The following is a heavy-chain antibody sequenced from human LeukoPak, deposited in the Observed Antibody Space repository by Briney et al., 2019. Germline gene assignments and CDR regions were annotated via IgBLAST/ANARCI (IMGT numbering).Heavy chain of an antibody. CDR2: IYHTGNA. CDR1: GYSISSGYQ. J-gene: IGHJ5*02. D-gene: IGHD2-2*01. Sequence: SETLSLNCVVSGYSISSGYQWAWIRQSPGKGLEWIGSIYHTGNAHYNPSLQSRVTTSVDTSNNQFSLRLNSVTAADTAVYYCARDPRWLTPDCTSTSCYENYFDPWGQGTLVTVSS. V-gene: IGHV4-38-2*02. CDR3: ARDPRWLTPDCTSTSCYENYFDP.